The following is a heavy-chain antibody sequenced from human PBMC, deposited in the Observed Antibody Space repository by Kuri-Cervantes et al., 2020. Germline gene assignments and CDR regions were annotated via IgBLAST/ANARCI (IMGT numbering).Heavy chain of an antibody. Sequence: GRSLRLSCTASGFTFSSYSMNWVRQAPGKGLEWVSYISSSSTIYYADSVKGRFTIPRDNAKNSPYLQMNSLRAEDTAVYYCARSEAVVITSYYYYYMDVWGKGTTVTVSS. V-gene: IGHV3-48*01. CDR3: ARSEAVVITSYYYYYMDV. CDR1: GFTFSSYS. D-gene: IGHD3-22*01. CDR2: ISSSSTI. J-gene: IGHJ6*03.